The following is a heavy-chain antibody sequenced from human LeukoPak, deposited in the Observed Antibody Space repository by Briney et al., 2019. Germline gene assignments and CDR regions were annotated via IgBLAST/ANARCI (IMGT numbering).Heavy chain of an antibody. D-gene: IGHD6-13*01. V-gene: IGHV3-23*01. CDR3: AKTDSSSWYVSNWFDP. CDR1: GFTFSSYA. J-gene: IGHJ5*02. Sequence: GGSLRLSCAASGFTFSSYAMSWVRQAPGKGLEWVSAISGSGGSTYYADSVKGRFTISRDNSKNTLDLQMNSLRAEDTAVYYCAKTDSSSWYVSNWFDPWGQGTLVTVPS. CDR2: ISGSGGST.